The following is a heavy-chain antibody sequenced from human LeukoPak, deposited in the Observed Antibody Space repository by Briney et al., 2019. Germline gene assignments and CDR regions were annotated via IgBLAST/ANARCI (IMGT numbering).Heavy chain of an antibody. CDR1: GGTFSSYA. CDR2: IIPIFGTA. J-gene: IGHJ4*02. CDR3: AAALAAAGTWVDY. Sequence: SVTVSCKASGGTFSSYAISWVRQAPGQGLEWMGGIIPIFGTANYAQKFQGRVTITADKSTSTAYMELSSLRSEDTAVYYCAAALAAAGTWVDYWGQGTLVTVSS. V-gene: IGHV1-69*06. D-gene: IGHD6-13*01.